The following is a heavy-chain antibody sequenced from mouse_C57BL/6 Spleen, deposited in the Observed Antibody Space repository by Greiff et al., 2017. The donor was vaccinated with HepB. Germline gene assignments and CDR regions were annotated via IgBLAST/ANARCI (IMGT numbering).Heavy chain of an antibody. CDR1: GYTFTSYW. CDR2: IYPGSGST. D-gene: IGHD1-1*01. CDR3: ALITTVVADAMDY. J-gene: IGHJ4*01. V-gene: IGHV1-55*01. Sequence: QVQLQQPGAELVKPGASVKMSCKASGYTFTSYWITWVKQRPGQGLEWIGDIYPGSGSTNYNEKFKSKATLTVDTSSSTAYMQRSSLTSEDSAVYYCALITTVVADAMDYWGQGTSVTVSS.